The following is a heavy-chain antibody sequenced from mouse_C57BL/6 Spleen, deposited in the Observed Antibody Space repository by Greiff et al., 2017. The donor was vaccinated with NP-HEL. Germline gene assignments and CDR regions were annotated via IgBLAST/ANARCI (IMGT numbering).Heavy chain of an antibody. Sequence: VQLQQSGPELVKPGASVKMSCKASGYTFTDYYMHWVKQKPGKGLEWIGEIYPGSGNTYYNEKFKGKATLTADTSSSTAYMQLSSLTSEDSAVYFCARRKYYAMCYWGQGASVTVSS. V-gene: IGHV1-83*01. CDR1: YTFTDYYM. CDR2: YPGSGNTY. CDR3: RRKYYAMCY. J-gene: IGHJ4*01.